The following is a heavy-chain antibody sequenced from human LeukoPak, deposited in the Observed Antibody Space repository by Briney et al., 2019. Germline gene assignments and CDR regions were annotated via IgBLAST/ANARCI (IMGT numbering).Heavy chain of an antibody. V-gene: IGHV3-23*01. Sequence: GGSLRLSCVGSGFTFSNYAMTWVRQGQGTGLQWVSAITGSGGSAFHADSVKGRFAISRDNSKNTLYLQLNSLRDEDTAVYYWATLMRGPTGYSGYGREDYWGQGTLVTVSS. CDR1: GFTFSNYA. D-gene: IGHD5-12*01. CDR3: ATLMRGPTGYSGYGREDY. CDR2: ITGSGGSA. J-gene: IGHJ4*02.